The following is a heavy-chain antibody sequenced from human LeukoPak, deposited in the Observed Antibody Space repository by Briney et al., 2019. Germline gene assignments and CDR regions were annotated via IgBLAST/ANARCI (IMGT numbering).Heavy chain of an antibody. J-gene: IGHJ4*02. CDR3: ARAPDDYDFWSGPFDY. Sequence: ASVKVSCKASGYTFTNYGISWVRQTPGQGLEWMGWISAYSGNTNYAQNLQGRVTMTTDTSTSTAYMELRSLRSDDTAVYYCARAPDDYDFWSGPFDYWGRGTLVTVSS. CDR2: ISAYSGNT. CDR1: GYTFTNYG. V-gene: IGHV1-18*01. D-gene: IGHD3-3*01.